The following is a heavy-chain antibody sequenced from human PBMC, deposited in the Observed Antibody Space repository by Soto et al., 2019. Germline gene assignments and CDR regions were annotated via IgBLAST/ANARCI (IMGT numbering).Heavy chain of an antibody. D-gene: IGHD3-22*01. CDR2: ISAYNGNT. CDR3: ARDRLSSYYDSSGYNKYYFDY. Sequence: ASVKVSCKASGYTFTSYGISWVRQAPGQGLEWMGWISAYNGNTNYAQKLQGRVTMTTDASTSTAYMELRSLRPDDTAAYYCARDRLSSYYDSSGYNKYYFDYWGQGTLVTVSS. V-gene: IGHV1-18*01. CDR1: GYTFTSYG. J-gene: IGHJ4*02.